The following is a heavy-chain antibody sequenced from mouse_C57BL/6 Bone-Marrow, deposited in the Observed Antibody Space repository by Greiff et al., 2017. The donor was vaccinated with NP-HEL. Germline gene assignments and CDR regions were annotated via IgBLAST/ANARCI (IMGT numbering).Heavy chain of an antibody. CDR3: ARGAVPGWFAY. V-gene: IGHV1-52*01. CDR2: IDPSDSET. Sequence: QVQLQQPGAELVRPGSSVKLSCKASGYTFTSYWMHWVKQRPIQGLEWIGNIDPSDSETHYNQKFKDKATLTVDKSSSTAYMQLSSLTSEDSAVYYCARGAVPGWFAYWGQGTLVTVSA. CDR1: GYTFTSYW. J-gene: IGHJ3*01.